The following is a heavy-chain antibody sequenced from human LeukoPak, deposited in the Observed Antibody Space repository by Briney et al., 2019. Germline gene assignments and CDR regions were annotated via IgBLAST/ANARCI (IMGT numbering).Heavy chain of an antibody. D-gene: IGHD3-22*01. CDR2: INPGDSDT. V-gene: IGHV5-51*01. CDR3: ARATYYYDSSGYYFDY. Sequence: GESLKISCQGSGCSFTSFWVSWVGQMPGKGLEWMGIINPGDSDTRYSPSFQGQVTISADKSISTACLQWSSLKASDTAMYYCARATYYYDSSGYYFDYWGQGTLVTVSS. CDR1: GCSFTSFW. J-gene: IGHJ4*02.